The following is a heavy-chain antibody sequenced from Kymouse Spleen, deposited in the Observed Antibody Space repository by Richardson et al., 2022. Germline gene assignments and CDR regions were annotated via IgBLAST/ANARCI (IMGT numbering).Heavy chain of an antibody. J-gene: IGHJ6*02. V-gene: IGHV3-30*18. Sequence: QVQLVESGGGVVQPGRSLRLSCAASGFTFSSYGMHWVRQAPGKGLEWVAVISYDGSNKYYADSVKGRFTISRDNSKNTLYLQMNSLRAEDTAVYYCAKGYDILTGYYFYYYYYGMDVWGQGTTVTVSS. D-gene: IGHD3-9*01. CDR2: ISYDGSNK. CDR1: GFTFSSYG. CDR3: AKGYDILTGYYFYYYYYGMDV.